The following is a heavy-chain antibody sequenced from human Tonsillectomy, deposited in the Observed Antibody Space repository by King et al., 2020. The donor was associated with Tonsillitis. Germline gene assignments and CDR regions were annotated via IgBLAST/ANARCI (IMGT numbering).Heavy chain of an antibody. J-gene: IGHJ3*01. V-gene: IGHV4-59*01. D-gene: IGHD3-22*01. Sequence: VQLQESGPGLVKPSETLSLTCTVSGGSISSYYWSCIRQPPGKGLEWIGYIYHSGSTNYNPSFKSRVTISLDTSKNQFSLKLSSVTAADTAVYYCARSEYYYDPFTLWRQGTMVTVSS. CDR1: GGSISSYY. CDR2: IYHSGST. CDR3: ARSEYYYDPFTL.